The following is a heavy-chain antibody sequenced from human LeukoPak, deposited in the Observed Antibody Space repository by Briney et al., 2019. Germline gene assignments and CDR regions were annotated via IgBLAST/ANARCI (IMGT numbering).Heavy chain of an antibody. V-gene: IGHV4-4*07. D-gene: IGHD3-10*01. J-gene: IGHJ4*02. CDR2: IYTSGTT. CDR1: GGSFSTYY. Sequence: SETLSLTCTVSGGSFSTYYWSWIRQPAGKGLEWIGHIYTSGTTNYNPSLKSRVTMSIDTSKNQFSLKLSSVTAADTAIYYCARDAKYYYGSRTYFFFEYWGQGTLLTVSS. CDR3: ARDAKYYYGSRTYFFFEY.